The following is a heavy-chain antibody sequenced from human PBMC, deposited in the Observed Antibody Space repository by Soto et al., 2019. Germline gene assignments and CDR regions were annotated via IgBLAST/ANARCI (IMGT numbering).Heavy chain of an antibody. Sequence: QVQLVQSGAEVKKPGASVKVSCEASGYPFTAFDINWVRQAAGQGLEWMGWMNPSSGDSAFAQRFQDRITMTRTTSISTAYMELSRLTSDDTAVYYCVQQPGGVATPGDDYWGQGTLVTVSS. D-gene: IGHD2-15*01. CDR1: GYPFTAFD. CDR2: MNPSSGDS. CDR3: VQQPGGVATPGDDY. J-gene: IGHJ4*02. V-gene: IGHV1-8*01.